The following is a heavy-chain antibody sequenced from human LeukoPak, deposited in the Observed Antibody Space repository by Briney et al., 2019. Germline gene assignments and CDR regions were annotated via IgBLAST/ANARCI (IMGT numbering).Heavy chain of an antibody. CDR2: IYYSGST. V-gene: IGHV4-59*11. CDR1: GGSLSSHY. Sequence: SETLSLTCAVSGGSLSSHYWSWVRQPPGKGREWTGYIYYSGSTNYNPSLKSRVTISVDTSKNQFFRKLSSVTAADTAVYYCARDLFGPFDYWGQGTLVTVSS. D-gene: IGHD3-3*01. CDR3: ARDLFGPFDY. J-gene: IGHJ4*02.